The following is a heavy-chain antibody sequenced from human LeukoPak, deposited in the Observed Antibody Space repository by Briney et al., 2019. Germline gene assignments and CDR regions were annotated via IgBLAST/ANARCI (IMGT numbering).Heavy chain of an antibody. CDR3: ARLSGSYWPAGY. D-gene: IGHD1-26*01. Sequence: SETLSLTCAVSGGSISSSNWWSWVRQPPGKGLEWIGEIYHSGSTNYIPSLKSRVTISVDTSKNQFSLKLSSVTAADTAVYYCARLSGSYWPAGYWGQGTLVTVSS. V-gene: IGHV4-4*02. CDR1: GGSISSSNW. CDR2: IYHSGST. J-gene: IGHJ4*02.